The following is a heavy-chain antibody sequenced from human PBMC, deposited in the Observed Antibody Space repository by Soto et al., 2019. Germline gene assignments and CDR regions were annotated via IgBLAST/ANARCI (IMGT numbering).Heavy chain of an antibody. D-gene: IGHD3-22*01. Sequence: GGSLRLSCAASGFSFSAHDLNWVRQAPGKGLEWISYIDPSGNTMHYADSVKGRFTISRDNAKNSLYLQMNSLRAEDTAVYYCARDTPGLGDFDYWGQGTLVTVSS. CDR3: ARDTPGLGDFDY. J-gene: IGHJ4*02. CDR2: IDPSGNTM. V-gene: IGHV3-48*03. CDR1: GFSFSAHD.